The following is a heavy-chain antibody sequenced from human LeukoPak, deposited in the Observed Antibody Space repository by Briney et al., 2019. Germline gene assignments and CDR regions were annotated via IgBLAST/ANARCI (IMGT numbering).Heavy chain of an antibody. J-gene: IGHJ5*02. CDR1: GFTFSSYG. CDR3: AKDRPVYYGNWFYP. V-gene: IGHV3-30*02. Sequence: GGSLRLSCAASGFTFSSYGMHWVRQAPGKGLEWVACIRYDGSNKYYADSVKGRFTISRDNSKNTLYRQMNSLRAEDTAVYYCAKDRPVYYGNWFYPCGQGTLVTVSS. D-gene: IGHD4-17*01. CDR2: IRYDGSNK.